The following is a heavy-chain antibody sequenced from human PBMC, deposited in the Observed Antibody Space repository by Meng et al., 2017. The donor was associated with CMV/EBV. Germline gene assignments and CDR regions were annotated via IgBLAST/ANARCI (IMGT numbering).Heavy chain of an antibody. CDR3: TTDRVGATPFDY. D-gene: IGHD1-26*01. CDR2: IKSKTYGGTT. CDR1: GLTFSNAW. Sequence: VELVEAGGGLVRAGGALRLSWAASGLTFSNAWMSWFRQAPGKGLEWVGRIKSKTYGGTTDYAAPVKGRFTISRDDSKNTLYLQMNSLKTEDTAVYYCTTDRVGATPFDYWGQGTLVTVSS. V-gene: IGHV3-15*01. J-gene: IGHJ4*02.